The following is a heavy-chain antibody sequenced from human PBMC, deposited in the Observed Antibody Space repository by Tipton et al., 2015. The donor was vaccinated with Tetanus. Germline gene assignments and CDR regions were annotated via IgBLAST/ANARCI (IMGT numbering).Heavy chain of an antibody. J-gene: IGHJ4*02. D-gene: IGHD3-22*01. CDR3: AKEGGSGYYKYYFDG. Sequence: SLRLSCTASGFTFSSQGMHWVRQAPGKGLEWVSVIWHDGTETHYAESVRGRFSISRDNSKNTLFLQMNSLRVEDTAIYYCAKEGGSGYYKYYFDGWGQGTLVTVSS. CDR1: GFTFSSQG. CDR2: IWHDGTET. V-gene: IGHV3-33*06.